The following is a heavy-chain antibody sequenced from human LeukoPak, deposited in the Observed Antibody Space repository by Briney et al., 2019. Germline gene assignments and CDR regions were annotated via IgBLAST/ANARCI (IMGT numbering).Heavy chain of an antibody. CDR1: GYTFTGYY. J-gene: IGHJ4*02. CDR2: INPSGGST. CDR3: ARLSRGVLNYYGSGSYYLQNDYYFDY. Sequence: ASVKVSCKASGYTFTGYYMHWVRQAPGQGLERMGIINPSGGSTSYAQKFQGRVTMTRDTSISTAYMELSRLRSDDTAVYYCARLSRGVLNYYGSGSYYLQNDYYFDYWGQGTLVTVSS. D-gene: IGHD3-10*01. V-gene: IGHV1-46*01.